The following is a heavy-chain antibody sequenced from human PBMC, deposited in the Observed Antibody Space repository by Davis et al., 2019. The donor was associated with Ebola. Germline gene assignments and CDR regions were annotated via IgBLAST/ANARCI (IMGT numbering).Heavy chain of an antibody. CDR3: ARVGYSSGYGLSGMDV. CDR2: INSNNGDT. CDR1: GYTFTSYD. J-gene: IGHJ6*02. Sequence: ASVKVSCKASGYTFTSYDIHWVRQATGQGLEWMGRINSNNGDTNYAQKFQGRVTMTRDTSTSTVYMELSSLRSEDTAVYYCARVGYSSGYGLSGMDVWGQGTTVTVSS. V-gene: IGHV1-2*02. D-gene: IGHD6-25*01.